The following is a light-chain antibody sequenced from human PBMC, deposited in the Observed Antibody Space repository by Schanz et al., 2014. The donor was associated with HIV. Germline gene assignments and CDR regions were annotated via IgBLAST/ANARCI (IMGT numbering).Light chain of an antibody. CDR1: QSVSSAH. CDR2: GAS. V-gene: IGKV3-20*01. Sequence: EVVLTQSPDTLSLSPGERATLSCMASQSVSSAHVAWYQQKPGQAPRLVLSGASSRATGIPDRFSGSGSGTDCTLTISSLQSEDFAAYYCQQYNSRPPWTFGQGTKVEIK. J-gene: IGKJ1*01. CDR3: QQYNSRPPWT.